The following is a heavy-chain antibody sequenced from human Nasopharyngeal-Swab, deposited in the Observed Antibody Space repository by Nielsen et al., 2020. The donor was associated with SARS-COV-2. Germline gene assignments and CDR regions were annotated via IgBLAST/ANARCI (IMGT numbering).Heavy chain of an antibody. CDR1: GFTFSTYA. Sequence: GESLKISCAASGFTFSTYAMTWVRQAPGKGLEWVSTIDAGGGNTWYADSVKGRFTISRDNSKNTLYLQMNSLRAEDTAVYYCADPPFSEYWGQGTLVTVSS. J-gene: IGHJ4*02. CDR3: ADPPFSEY. V-gene: IGHV3-23*01. CDR2: IDAGGGNT.